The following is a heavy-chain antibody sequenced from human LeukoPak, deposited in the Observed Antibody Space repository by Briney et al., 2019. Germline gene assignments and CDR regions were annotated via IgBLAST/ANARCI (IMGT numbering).Heavy chain of an antibody. D-gene: IGHD6-13*01. J-gene: IGHJ5*02. CDR2: MNPNSGNT. Sequence: GASVKVSCKASGYTFTGYYMHWVRQATGQGLEWMGWMNPNSGNTGYAQKFQGRVTMTRNTSISTAYMELSSLRSEDTAVYYCARKRAAPRWFDPWGQGTLVTVSS. CDR3: ARKRAAPRWFDP. V-gene: IGHV1-8*02. CDR1: GYTFTGYY.